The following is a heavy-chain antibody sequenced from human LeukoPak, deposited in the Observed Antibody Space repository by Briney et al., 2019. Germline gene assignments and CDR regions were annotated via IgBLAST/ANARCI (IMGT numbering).Heavy chain of an antibody. CDR2: IRSKTYGGTT. CDR1: GFTFGDYA. CDR3: TRGRNGYDTASDY. D-gene: IGHD5-12*01. V-gene: IGHV3-49*04. Sequence: GGSLRLSCTASGFTFGDYAMTWVRQAPGKGLEWVGFIRSKTYGGTTEYAASVKGRFTISRDDTKSIAYLQMNSLKTEDTAVYYCTRGRNGYDTASDYGGQGSLVTVSS. J-gene: IGHJ4*02.